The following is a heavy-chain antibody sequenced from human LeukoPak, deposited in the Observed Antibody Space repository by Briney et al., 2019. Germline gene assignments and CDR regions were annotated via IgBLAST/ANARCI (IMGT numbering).Heavy chain of an antibody. D-gene: IGHD1-20*01. CDR3: AKDRSGITGY. V-gene: IGHV3-23*01. CDR2: ISGSGGST. J-gene: IGHJ4*02. Sequence: GGSLRLSCAASGFTVSSNYMSWVRQAPGKGLEWVSAISGSGGSTYYADSVKGRFTISRDNSKNTLYLQMNSLRAEDTAVYYCAKDRSGITGYWGQGTLVTVSS. CDR1: GFTVSSNY.